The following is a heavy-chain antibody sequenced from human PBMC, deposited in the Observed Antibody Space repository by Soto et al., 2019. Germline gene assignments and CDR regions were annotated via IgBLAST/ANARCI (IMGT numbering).Heavy chain of an antibody. CDR2: INPSGGIT. D-gene: IGHD3-22*01. CDR3: ATHDSSAPRGDAFDI. J-gene: IGHJ3*02. CDR1: GYTFTSYY. Sequence: QVQLVQSGAEVKKPGASVKVSCKASGYTFTSYYMHWVRQAPGQGLEWMGIINPSGGITSYAQKFQGRVTMTRDTSTSTVYMELSSLRSEDTAVYYCATHDSSAPRGDAFDIWGQGTMVTVSS. V-gene: IGHV1-46*01.